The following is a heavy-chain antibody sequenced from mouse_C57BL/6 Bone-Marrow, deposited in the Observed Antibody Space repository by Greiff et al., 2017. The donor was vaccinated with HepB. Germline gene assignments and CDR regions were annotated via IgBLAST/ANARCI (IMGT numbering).Heavy chain of an antibody. CDR3: ARSEGLTGDY. CDR1: GYTFTSYW. V-gene: IGHV1-50*01. Sequence: QVQLQHPGAELVKPGASVKLSCKASGYTFTSYWMQWVKQRPGQGLEWIGEIDPSDSYTNYNQKFKGKATLTVDTSSSTAYMQLSSLTSEDTAVYYCARSEGLTGDYWGQGTTLTVSS. J-gene: IGHJ2*01. D-gene: IGHD4-1*01. CDR2: IDPSDSYT.